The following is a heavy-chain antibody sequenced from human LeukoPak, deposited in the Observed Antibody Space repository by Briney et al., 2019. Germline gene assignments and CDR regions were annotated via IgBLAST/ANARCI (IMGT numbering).Heavy chain of an antibody. CDR2: IYSDAST. CDR1: GFTVSSNY. D-gene: IGHD2-2*03. J-gene: IGHJ4*02. Sequence: GGSLRLSCAASGFTVSSNYMSWVRQAPGEGLEWVSVIYSDASTYYADSVKGRFTISRDNFKNTLYLQMNNLRPEDTAVYYCAKSGKILGYWGQGTLVTVSS. CDR3: AKSGKILGY. V-gene: IGHV3-53*01.